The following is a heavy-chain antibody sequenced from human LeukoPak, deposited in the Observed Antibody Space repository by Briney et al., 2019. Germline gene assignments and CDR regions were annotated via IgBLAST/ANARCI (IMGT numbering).Heavy chain of an antibody. CDR2: IDNVGNT. Sequence: SLRLSCAVSAFTPTIYDTHWVRQATRKGLEWVASIDNVGNTYYPVYVKGRFTISRETAKNSFFLQMNSLRAGDTAVYYCARVAPSDYYCVDVWGQGTTVTVSS. CDR1: AFTPTIYD. CDR3: ARVAPSDYYCVDV. V-gene: IGHV3-13*04. J-gene: IGHJ6*02.